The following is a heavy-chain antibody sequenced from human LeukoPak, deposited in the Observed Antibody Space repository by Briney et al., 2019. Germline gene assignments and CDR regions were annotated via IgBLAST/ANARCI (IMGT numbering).Heavy chain of an antibody. V-gene: IGHV4-39*01. J-gene: IGHJ4*01. Sequence: SETLSLTCAVYRGSFSSYYWGWIRQPPGKGLEWIGSIYYGGSTYYSSSLKSRVTISVDTSKNQFSLKLSSVTAADTAVYYCARHGEHSSSSLGYWGHGTLVTVSS. D-gene: IGHD6-6*01. CDR2: IYYGGST. CDR1: RGSFSSYY. CDR3: ARHGEHSSSSLGY.